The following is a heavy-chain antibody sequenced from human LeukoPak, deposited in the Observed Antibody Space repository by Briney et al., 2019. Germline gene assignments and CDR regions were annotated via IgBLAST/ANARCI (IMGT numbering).Heavy chain of an antibody. CDR3: AKTYGSGAGYYYYYGMDV. D-gene: IGHD3-10*01. CDR1: GFTFSSYW. Sequence: AGGSLRLSCAASGFTFSSYWMHWVRQAPGKGLEWVSAISGSGGSTYYADSVKGRFTISRDNSKNTLYLQMNSLRAEDTAVYYCAKTYGSGAGYYYYYGMDVWGQGTTVTVSS. V-gene: IGHV3-23*01. J-gene: IGHJ6*02. CDR2: ISGSGGST.